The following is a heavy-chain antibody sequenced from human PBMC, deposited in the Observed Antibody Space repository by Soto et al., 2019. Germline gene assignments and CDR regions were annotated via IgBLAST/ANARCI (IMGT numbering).Heavy chain of an antibody. D-gene: IGHD3-10*01. V-gene: IGHV1-46*03. CDR2: INPSGGRT. Sequence: QVQLVQSGAEVKKPGASVTVSCKASGYTLTNYYIHWVRQAPGQGLEWMGMINPSGGRTSLTEKFKGKVTRTRDTATSTVYKGRSSLGFTAEAVYYFARVGYFGLGSCNMGGGGFMDVWGTGTTVTVSS. CDR1: GYTLTNYY. CDR3: ARVGYFGLGSCNMGGGGFMDV. J-gene: IGHJ6*03.